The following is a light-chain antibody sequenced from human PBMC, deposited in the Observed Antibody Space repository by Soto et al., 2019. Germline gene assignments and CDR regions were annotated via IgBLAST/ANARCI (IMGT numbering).Light chain of an antibody. CDR3: CSYTSISTSAV. J-gene: IGLJ2*01. CDR1: SSDIGDYTH. CDR2: EVS. V-gene: IGLV2-14*01. Sequence: QSALTPPASVSGSPGQSITISCTGTSSDIGDYTHVSWYQQHPGKAPKLIIYEVSDRPSGVSNRFSGSKSGNTASLTISGLQTEDEADYYCCSYTSISTSAVFGGGTKLTVL.